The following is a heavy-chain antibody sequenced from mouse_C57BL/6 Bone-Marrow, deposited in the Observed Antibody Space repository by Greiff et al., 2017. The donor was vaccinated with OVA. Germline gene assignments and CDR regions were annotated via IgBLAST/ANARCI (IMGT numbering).Heavy chain of an antibody. Sequence: VQLQQSGAELVRPGASVKLSCTASGFNIKDDYMHWVKQRPEQGLEWIGWIDPENGDTEYASKFQGTATITADTSSTTAYLQLSSLTSEDTAVSYCTPYYGCSYPAWFAYWGQGTLVTVSA. CDR1: GFNIKDDY. J-gene: IGHJ3*01. CDR3: TPYYGCSYPAWFAY. D-gene: IGHD1-1*01. CDR2: IDPENGDT. V-gene: IGHV14-4*01.